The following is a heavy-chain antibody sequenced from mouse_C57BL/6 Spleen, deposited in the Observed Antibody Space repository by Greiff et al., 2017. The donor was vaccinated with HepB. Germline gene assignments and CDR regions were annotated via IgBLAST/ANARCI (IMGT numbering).Heavy chain of an antibody. CDR3: ARCYGSSYGADY. D-gene: IGHD1-1*01. CDR1: GYTFTDYY. Sequence: QVQLKQSGAELVRPGASVKLSCKASGYTFTDYYINWVKQRPGQGLEWIARIYPGSGNTYYNEKFKGKATLTAEKSSSTAYMQLSSLTSEDSAVYFCARCYGSSYGADYWGQGTTLTVSS. CDR2: IYPGSGNT. J-gene: IGHJ2*01. V-gene: IGHV1-76*01.